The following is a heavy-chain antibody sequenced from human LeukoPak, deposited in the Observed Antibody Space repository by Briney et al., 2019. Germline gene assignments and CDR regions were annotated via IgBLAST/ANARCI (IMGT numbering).Heavy chain of an antibody. D-gene: IGHD3-10*01. CDR1: GFTFSSYW. J-gene: IGHJ4*02. CDR2: ISSSSSYM. CDR3: ARGKWFGELGYDY. Sequence: PGGSLRLSCAASGFTFSSYWMSWVRQAPGKGLEWVSSISSSSSYMYYADSVKGRFTISRDNAKNSLYLQMNSLRAEDTAVYYCARGKWFGELGYDYWGQGTLVTVSS. V-gene: IGHV3-21*01.